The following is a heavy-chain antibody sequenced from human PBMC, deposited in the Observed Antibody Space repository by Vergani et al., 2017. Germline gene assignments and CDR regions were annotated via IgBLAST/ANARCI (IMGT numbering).Heavy chain of an antibody. CDR1: GGSISSGGYS. CDR3: ARSRAVAGTGWFDP. Sequence: QLQLQESGSGLVKPSQTLSLTCAVSGGSISSGGYSWSWIRQPPGKGLEWIGYIYHSGSTYYNPSLKSRVTISVDRSKNQFSLKLSAVTAADTAVYYCARSRAVAGTGWFDPWGQGTLVTVSS. D-gene: IGHD6-19*01. V-gene: IGHV4-30-2*01. J-gene: IGHJ5*02. CDR2: IYHSGST.